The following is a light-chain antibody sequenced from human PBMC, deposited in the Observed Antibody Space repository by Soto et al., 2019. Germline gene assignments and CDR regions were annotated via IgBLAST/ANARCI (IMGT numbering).Light chain of an antibody. CDR1: QDISNY. Sequence: DIQMTQSPSSVSASVGDRVTITCRASQDISNYLAWYQQKPGKAPNLLIYTASSLQSGVPSKFSGSGFGTDFTLTISSLQPEDFATYYCQQTNSVPLTFGGGTKVEIK. CDR2: TAS. CDR3: QQTNSVPLT. V-gene: IGKV1-12*01. J-gene: IGKJ4*01.